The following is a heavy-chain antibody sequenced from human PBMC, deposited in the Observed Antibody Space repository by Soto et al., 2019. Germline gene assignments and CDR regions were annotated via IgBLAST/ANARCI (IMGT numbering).Heavy chain of an antibody. CDR2: MSPHNGNT. J-gene: IGHJ4*02. CDR1: GXTFXXXX. CDR3: XXXXXXXXXXXXXY. Sequence: QVQLVQSGAEVKKPGASVKVSCKASGXTFXXXXXXXXRRXXGQGLEWMGWMSPHNGNTGFAQKFRDRVTIARNTSISTAYMELXXXXXXXXXXXXXXXXXXXXXXXXXXYWGQGTLVTVSS. V-gene: IGHV1-8*01.